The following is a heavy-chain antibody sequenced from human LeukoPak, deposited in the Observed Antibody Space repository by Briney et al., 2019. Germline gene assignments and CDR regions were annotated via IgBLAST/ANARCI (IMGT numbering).Heavy chain of an antibody. CDR3: ARLVGSSSYYFDY. Sequence: SETLSLTCSVSGGAISNYYWSWIRQPPGKRLEWIGYIYYTGSTNYNPSLKSRVTISVGTSKNQFSLKLSSVTAADTAVYYCARLVGSSSYYFDYWGQGILVTVSS. J-gene: IGHJ4*02. CDR1: GGAISNYY. CDR2: IYYTGST. D-gene: IGHD6-13*01. V-gene: IGHV4-59*01.